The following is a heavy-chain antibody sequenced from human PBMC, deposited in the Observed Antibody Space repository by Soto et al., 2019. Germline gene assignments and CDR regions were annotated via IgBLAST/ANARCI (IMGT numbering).Heavy chain of an antibody. CDR2: MHYTGFS. CDR1: GGSVICLY. V-gene: IGHV4-59*02. CDR3: AKGGEGYCSRTSCLYYFDY. J-gene: IGHJ4*02. D-gene: IGHD2-2*01. Sequence: PLETLSLPWSFSGGSVICLYLTCIRQSPKKGLEWISYMHYTGFSHSNPSLKSRLTISVDRSKNQFTLQLTSVTVADTAVYYCAKGGEGYCSRTSCLYYFDYWGRGTLVTVSS.